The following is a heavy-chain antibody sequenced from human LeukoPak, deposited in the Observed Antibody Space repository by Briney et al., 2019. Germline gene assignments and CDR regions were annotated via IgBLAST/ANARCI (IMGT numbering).Heavy chain of an antibody. J-gene: IGHJ4*02. CDR3: AKSVIRVSAATYFDY. CDR2: ISWNSGSI. Sequence: QPGRSLRLSCAASGFTFDDYAMHWVRQAPGKGLEWVSGISWNSGSIGYADSVKGRFTISRDNAKNSLYLQMNSLRAEDTALYYCAKSVIRVSAATYFDYWGQGTLVTVSS. CDR1: GFTFDDYA. V-gene: IGHV3-9*01. D-gene: IGHD2-2*01.